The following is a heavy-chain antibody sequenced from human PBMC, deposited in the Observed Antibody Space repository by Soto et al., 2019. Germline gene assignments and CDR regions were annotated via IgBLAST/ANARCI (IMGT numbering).Heavy chain of an antibody. CDR2: ISAYNGNR. CDR1: GYTFTSYG. J-gene: IGHJ5*02. V-gene: IGHV1-18*01. Sequence: QVQLVQSGAEVKKPGASVKVSCKASGYTFTSYGISWVRQAPGQGLEWMGWISAYNGNRNYPQKLQGTVTMTTDTSPSTAYMELRRMRADDTAVYYCARADMSLVWFDPWGQGTLVTVSS. CDR3: ARADMSLVWFDP. D-gene: IGHD2-15*01.